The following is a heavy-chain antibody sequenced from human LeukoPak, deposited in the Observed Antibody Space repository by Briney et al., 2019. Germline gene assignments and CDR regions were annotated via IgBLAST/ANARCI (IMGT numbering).Heavy chain of an antibody. V-gene: IGHV4-59*08. D-gene: IGHD5-24*01. CDR1: GRSISSRY. Sequence: SDTLSLTCSVWGRSISSRYWRWVPRPRGKALEGLRFIYYGGSTNYSPTLKSRVTISVDTYKNTFTLRLKSVSAADAAVYYCARVVDGHNPPNLYCYMDVWGKGTTVTVSS. CDR2: IYYGGST. J-gene: IGHJ6*03. CDR3: ARVVDGHNPPNLYCYMDV.